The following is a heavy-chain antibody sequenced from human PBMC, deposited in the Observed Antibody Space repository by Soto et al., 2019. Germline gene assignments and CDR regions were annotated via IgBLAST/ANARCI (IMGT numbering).Heavy chain of an antibody. D-gene: IGHD1-26*01. CDR1: GFTISSYS. V-gene: IGHV3-21*01. CDR3: ARDREGVGAGLF. Sequence: EVQLVESGGGLVKPGGSLRLSCAASGFTISSYSMNWVRQAPGKGLEWVSSISSSSYIYYADSVKGRCTISRDNAKNSLYLQMNSLRAEDTAVYYCARDREGVGAGLFWGQGTMVTVAS. CDR2: ISSSSYI. J-gene: IGHJ3*01.